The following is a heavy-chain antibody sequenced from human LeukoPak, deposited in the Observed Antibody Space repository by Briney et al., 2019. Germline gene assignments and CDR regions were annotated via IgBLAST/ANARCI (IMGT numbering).Heavy chain of an antibody. V-gene: IGHV3-23*01. J-gene: IGHJ6*02. Sequence: GGSLRLSCAASGFTFSDYYMSWIRQAPGKGLEWVSAISGSGGSTYYADSVKGRFTISRDNSKNTLYLQMNSLRAEDTAVYYCAKMLVVTIFGVVISDYGMDVWGQGTTVTVSS. D-gene: IGHD3-3*01. CDR2: ISGSGGST. CDR1: GFTFSDYY. CDR3: AKMLVVTIFGVVISDYGMDV.